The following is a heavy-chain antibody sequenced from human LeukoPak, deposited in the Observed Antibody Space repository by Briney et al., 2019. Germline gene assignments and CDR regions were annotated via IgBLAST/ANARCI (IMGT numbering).Heavy chain of an antibody. CDR3: AKGVESNGYYDFWSGYYFGSASHNWFDP. V-gene: IGHV3-30*18. CDR2: ISYDGSNK. CDR1: GFTFSSYG. D-gene: IGHD3-3*01. J-gene: IGHJ5*02. Sequence: GGSLRLSCAASGFTFSSYGMHWVRQAPGKGLEWVAVISYDGSNKYYADSVKGRFTISRDNSKNTLYLQMNSLRAEDTAVYYCAKGVESNGYYDFWSGYYFGSASHNWFDPWGQGTLVTVSS.